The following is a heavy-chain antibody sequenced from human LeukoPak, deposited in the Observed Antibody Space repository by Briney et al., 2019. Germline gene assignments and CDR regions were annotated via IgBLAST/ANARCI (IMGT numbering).Heavy chain of an antibody. V-gene: IGHV1-69*05. Sequence: SVKVSCKASGGTFSSYAISWVRQAPGQGLEWMGGIIPIFGTANYAQKFQGRVTMTRDTSTSTVYMELSSLRSEDTAVYYCARDPGYAYWGQGTLVTVSS. CDR2: IIPIFGTA. CDR3: ARDPGYAY. J-gene: IGHJ4*02. D-gene: IGHD1-1*01. CDR1: GGTFSSYA.